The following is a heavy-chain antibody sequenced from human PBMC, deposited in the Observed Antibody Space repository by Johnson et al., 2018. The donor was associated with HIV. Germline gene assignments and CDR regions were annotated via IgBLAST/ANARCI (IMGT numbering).Heavy chain of an antibody. CDR2: IWYDGSNK. D-gene: IGHD3-3*01. Sequence: QVQLVESGGGVVQPGRSLRLSCAASGFTFSSYGMHWVRQAPGKGLEWVAVIWYDGSNKYYADSVKGRFTISRDNSKNTLYLQMNILGAKDTAVDYGTKGRIFGVVMEAFDIWGQGTMGTVSS. CDR3: TKGRIFGVVMEAFDI. V-gene: IGHV3-33*06. CDR1: GFTFSSYG. J-gene: IGHJ3*02.